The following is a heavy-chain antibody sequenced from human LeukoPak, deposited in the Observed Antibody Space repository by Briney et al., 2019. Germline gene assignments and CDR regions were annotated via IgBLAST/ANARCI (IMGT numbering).Heavy chain of an antibody. CDR1: GFTFSSYW. CDR2: IKKDGSEK. CDR3: VGGSGWLPDY. D-gene: IGHD6-19*01. V-gene: IGHV3-7*04. Sequence: GGSLRLSCAASGFTFSSYWMNWVRQAPGKGLERVANIKKDGSEKYYVDSAKGRFTISRDNAKNSLYLQMNSLRADDTAVYYCVGGSGWLPDYWGQGTRVTVSS. J-gene: IGHJ4*02.